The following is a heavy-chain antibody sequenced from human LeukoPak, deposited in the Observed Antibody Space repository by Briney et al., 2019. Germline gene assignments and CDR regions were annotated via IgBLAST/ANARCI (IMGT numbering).Heavy chain of an antibody. CDR3: AIINHPDGRVY. V-gene: IGHV5-51*01. J-gene: IGHJ4*02. D-gene: IGHD5-24*01. CDR1: GSSFTTSW. CDR2: IYAGNSDA. Sequence: GASLKISCQGFGSSFTTSWIGWVRPLPGKGLEWTAIIYAGNSDAKYSPSFQGQVSISTDRSISTAYMHWSSLKASDTAIYYCAIINHPDGRVYWGQGTLVTVSS.